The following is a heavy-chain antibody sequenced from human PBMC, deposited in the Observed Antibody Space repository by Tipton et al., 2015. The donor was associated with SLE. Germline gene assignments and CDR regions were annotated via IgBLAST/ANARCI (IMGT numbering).Heavy chain of an antibody. Sequence: TLSLTCTVSGGSISSASYFWSWVRLPAGKGLEWIGQIYSTGDTKYNPSLKSRVTISVDTPKNQFSLTLSSVTAADTAVYYCARAGAGYYYYYYIDVWGKGTTVTVSS. J-gene: IGHJ6*03. CDR3: ARAGAGYYYYYYIDV. V-gene: IGHV4-61*09. CDR1: GGSISSASYF. CDR2: IYSTGDT.